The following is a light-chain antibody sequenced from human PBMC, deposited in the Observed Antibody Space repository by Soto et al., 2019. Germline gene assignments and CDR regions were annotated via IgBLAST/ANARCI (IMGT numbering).Light chain of an antibody. V-gene: IGLV2-8*01. CDR1: SSEVGGYNY. CDR3: SSYAGSTLV. J-gene: IGLJ3*02. CDR2: EVS. Sequence: QSALTQPPSASGSPGPSVTISCTGTSSEVGGYNYDSWYQQHTGKAPKLMTYEVSKQPSGVPDRFSGSKPGNTASLTVSGLQAEDEADYYCSSYAGSTLVFGGGTKLTV.